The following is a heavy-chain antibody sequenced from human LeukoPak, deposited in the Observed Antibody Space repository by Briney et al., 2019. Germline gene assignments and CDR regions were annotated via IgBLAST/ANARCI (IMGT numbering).Heavy chain of an antibody. CDR2: MNPNSGNT. V-gene: IGHV1-8*01. J-gene: IGHJ3*02. D-gene: IGHD3-3*01. CDR3: ARGEEYYALNAFDI. CDR1: GYTFTSYD. Sequence: ASVEVSCKASGYTFTSYDINWVRQATGQGLEWMGWMNPNSGNTGYAQKFQGRVTMTRNTSISTAYMELSSLRSEDTAVYYCARGEEYYALNAFDIWGQGTMVTVSS.